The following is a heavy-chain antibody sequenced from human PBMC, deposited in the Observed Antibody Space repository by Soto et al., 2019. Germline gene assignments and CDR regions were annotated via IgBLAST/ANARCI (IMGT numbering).Heavy chain of an antibody. CDR2: ISSSGSTI. V-gene: IGHV3-11*01. CDR1: GFTFSEYY. J-gene: IGHJ6*04. D-gene: IGHD6-6*01. Sequence: QVQLVESGGGLVKPGGTLRLSCAASGFTFSEYYMSWIRQAPGKGLEWVSYISSSGSTIYYADSVKGRFTISRDNAKNSLYLQMNSLRAEDTAVYYCASEVYSSSLQTYYYYCGMDVWGEGTTVTVSS. CDR3: ASEVYSSSLQTYYYYCGMDV.